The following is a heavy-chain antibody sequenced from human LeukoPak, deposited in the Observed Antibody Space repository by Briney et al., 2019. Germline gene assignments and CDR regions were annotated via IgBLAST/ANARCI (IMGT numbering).Heavy chain of an antibody. V-gene: IGHV3-21*01. CDR3: ARDLNSGYSYGAEYFQH. Sequence: PGRSLRLSCAASGFTFSSYSMNWVRQAPGKGLEWVSSISSSSSYKYYADSVEGRFTISRDNAKNSLYLQMNSLRAEDTAVYYCARDLNSGYSYGAEYFQHWGQGTLVTVSS. CDR2: ISSSSSYK. D-gene: IGHD5-18*01. J-gene: IGHJ1*01. CDR1: GFTFSSYS.